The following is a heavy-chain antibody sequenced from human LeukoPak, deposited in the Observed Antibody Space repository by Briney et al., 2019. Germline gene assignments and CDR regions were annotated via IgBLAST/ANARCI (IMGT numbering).Heavy chain of an antibody. D-gene: IGHD3-10*01. CDR1: GYTFTGYY. CDR3: AREDYHGSGSYNAFDI. J-gene: IGHJ3*02. CDR2: INPNSGGT. Sequence: GASVKVSCKASGYTFTGYYMHWVRQAPGQGLEWMGWINPNSGGTNYAQKFQGRVTMTTDTSISTAYMELSRLRSDDTAVYYCAREDYHGSGSYNAFDIWGQGTMVTVSS. V-gene: IGHV1-2*02.